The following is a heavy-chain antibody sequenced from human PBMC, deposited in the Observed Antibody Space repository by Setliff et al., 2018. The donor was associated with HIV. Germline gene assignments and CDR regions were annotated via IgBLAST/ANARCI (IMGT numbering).Heavy chain of an antibody. V-gene: IGHV4-31*03. D-gene: IGHD3-10*01. J-gene: IGHJ4*02. CDR2: IYYSGST. CDR3: ARTYYYASGSYYSQGYYFDY. Sequence: SETLSLTCPVSGASINSGGYYWSWVRQHPGKGLEWIGYIYYSGSTYYSPSLKSRLTISLDTSKTQFSLDLSSVTAADTAVYYCARTYYYASGSYYSQGYYFDYWGQGTLVTVSS. CDR1: GASINSGGYY.